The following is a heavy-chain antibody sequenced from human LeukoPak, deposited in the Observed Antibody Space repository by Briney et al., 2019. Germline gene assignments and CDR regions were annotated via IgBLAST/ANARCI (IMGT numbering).Heavy chain of an antibody. CDR1: GGPISSGSYY. D-gene: IGHD4-17*01. Sequence: SETLSLTGTVSGGPISSGSYYWSWIRQPAGKGLEWIGRIYTSGSTNYNPSLKSRVTISVDTSKNQFSLKLSSVTAADTAVYYCAGPAGTTKYYYMDVWGKGTTVTVPS. J-gene: IGHJ6*03. CDR3: AGPAGTTKYYYMDV. V-gene: IGHV4-61*02. CDR2: IYTSGST.